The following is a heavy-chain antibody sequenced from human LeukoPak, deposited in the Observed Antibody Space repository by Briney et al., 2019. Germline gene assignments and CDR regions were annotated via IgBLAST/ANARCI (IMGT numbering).Heavy chain of an antibody. J-gene: IGHJ3*02. Sequence: PRASVKVSCKASGGTFSSYAISWVRQAPGQGLEWMGRIIPILGIANYAQKFQGRVTITADKSTSTAYMELSSLRSEDTAVYYCARAHYYGSGSHPGQPLWAFDIWGQGTMVTVSS. CDR1: GGTFSSYA. CDR3: ARAHYYGSGSHPGQPLWAFDI. CDR2: IIPILGIA. V-gene: IGHV1-69*04. D-gene: IGHD3-10*01.